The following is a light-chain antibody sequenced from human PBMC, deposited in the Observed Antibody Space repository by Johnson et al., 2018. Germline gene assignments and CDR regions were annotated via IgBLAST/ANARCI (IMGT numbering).Light chain of an antibody. V-gene: IGLV1-51*02. J-gene: IGLJ1*01. Sequence: QSVLTQPPSVSAAPGQKVTISCSGSSSNIGNNYVSWYQQLPGTAPKLLIYENNKRPSGIPDRFSGSKSGTSATLGITGLRTGDEADYYCGTWDSSLSAGNVFGTGNKVTVL. CDR3: GTWDSSLSAGNV. CDR2: ENN. CDR1: SSNIGNNY.